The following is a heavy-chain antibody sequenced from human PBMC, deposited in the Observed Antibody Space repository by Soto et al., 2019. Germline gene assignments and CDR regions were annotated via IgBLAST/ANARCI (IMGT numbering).Heavy chain of an antibody. CDR2: IIPIFGTA. Sequence: GASVKVSCKASGGTFSSYAISWVRQAPGQGLEWMGGIIPIFGTANYAQKFQGRVTITADESTSTAYMKLSSLRSEDTAVYYCARDPRDSSGYYSLTFGYWGQGTLVTVSS. CDR1: GGTFSSYA. V-gene: IGHV1-69*13. D-gene: IGHD3-22*01. J-gene: IGHJ4*02. CDR3: ARDPRDSSGYYSLTFGY.